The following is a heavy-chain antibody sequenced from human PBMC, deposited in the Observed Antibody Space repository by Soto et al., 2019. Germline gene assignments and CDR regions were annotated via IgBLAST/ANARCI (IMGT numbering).Heavy chain of an antibody. D-gene: IGHD6-13*01. V-gene: IGHV1-18*01. Sequence: QVQLVQSGPEVKKPGASVKVSCKASGYTFSSYGISWVRQAPGQGFEWMAWISVDNGNTNFAQRFEGRVTMTTDTGTSTGYMEVRSLRSDDTAVYYCARFKQGDNSNLIGIHYYYYMDVWGEGTTVTV. CDR3: ARFKQGDNSNLIGIHYYYYMDV. CDR1: GYTFSSYG. CDR2: ISVDNGNT. J-gene: IGHJ6*03.